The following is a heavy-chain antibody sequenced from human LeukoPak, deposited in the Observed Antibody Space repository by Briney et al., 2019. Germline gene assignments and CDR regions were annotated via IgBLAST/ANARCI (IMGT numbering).Heavy chain of an antibody. CDR3: ARFPLNSYDILTGLDY. J-gene: IGHJ4*02. V-gene: IGHV3-48*01. D-gene: IGHD3-9*01. CDR1: GFTFSSYS. CDR2: ISSSSSTI. Sequence: GGSLRLSCAASGFTFSSYSMNWVRQAPGKGLEWVSYISSSSSTIYYADSVKGRFTISRDNAKNSLYLQMNSLRAEDTAVYYCARFPLNSYDILTGLDYWGQGTLVTVSS.